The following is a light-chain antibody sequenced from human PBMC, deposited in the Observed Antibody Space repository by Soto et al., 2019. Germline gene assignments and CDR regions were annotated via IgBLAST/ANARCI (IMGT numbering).Light chain of an antibody. CDR3: AAWDDSLNGVV. J-gene: IGLJ3*02. Sequence: QSVLTQPPSASGTPGQRVTISCSGSSSNIGSKTVNWYQQLPGTAPKLLIYFNKRRPSGVPDRFSGSKSGTSGSLAISGLQSEDEADYYCAAWDDSLNGVVFGGGTKLTVL. V-gene: IGLV1-44*01. CDR2: FNK. CDR1: SSNIGSKT.